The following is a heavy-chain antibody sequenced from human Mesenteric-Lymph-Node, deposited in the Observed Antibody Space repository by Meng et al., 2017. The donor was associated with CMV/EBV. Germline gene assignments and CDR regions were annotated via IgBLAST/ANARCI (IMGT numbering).Heavy chain of an antibody. V-gene: IGHV4-34*01. CDR3: ARVDFWSGYYMRSSNWFDP. Sequence: GSLRLSCAVYGGSFSGYYWSWIRQPPGKGLEWIGEINHSGSTNYSPSLKSRVTISVDTSKNQFSLKLSSVTAADTAVYYCARVDFWSGYYMRSSNWFDPWGQGTLVTVSS. CDR1: GGSFSGYY. CDR2: INHSGST. D-gene: IGHD3-3*01. J-gene: IGHJ5*02.